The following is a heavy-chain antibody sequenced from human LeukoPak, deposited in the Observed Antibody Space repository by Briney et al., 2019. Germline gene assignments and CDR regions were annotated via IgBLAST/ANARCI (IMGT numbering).Heavy chain of an antibody. CDR2: INGDGSST. J-gene: IGHJ5*01. Sequence: GGSLRLSCAPSGFPSNTYWIHWARQVPGEGRVWVSRINGDGSSTAYADSVKGRFTISRDNAKNTLYLQMNRLRDEDTAVYCCAKEKCSSNYDSWGQGTLVTVSS. CDR3: AKEKCSSNYDS. CDR1: GFPSNTYW. V-gene: IGHV3-74*03. D-gene: IGHD4-11*01.